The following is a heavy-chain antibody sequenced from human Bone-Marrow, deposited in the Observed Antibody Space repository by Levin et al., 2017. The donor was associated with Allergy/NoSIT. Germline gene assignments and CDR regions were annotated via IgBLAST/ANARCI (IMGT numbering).Heavy chain of an antibody. Sequence: AASVKVSCKASGYTFTGYYMHWVRQAPRQGLEWMGWINPNSGGTNYAQKFQGRVTMTRDTSISTAYMELSRLRSDDTAVYYCARGGPTTVTTLGYWGQGTLVTVSS. CDR1: GYTFTGYY. CDR3: ARGGPTTVTTLGY. CDR2: INPNSGGT. D-gene: IGHD4-17*01. J-gene: IGHJ4*02. V-gene: IGHV1-2*02.